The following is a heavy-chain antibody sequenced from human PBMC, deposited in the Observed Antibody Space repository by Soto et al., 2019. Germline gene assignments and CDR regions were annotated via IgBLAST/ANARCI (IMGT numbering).Heavy chain of an antibody. CDR1: GFIFSSYA. V-gene: IGHV3-23*01. Sequence: GGSLRLSCAASGFIFSSYAMSWVRQAPGKGLEWVSAISGSGGSTYYADSVKGRVTISRDNAKNTLYLHMNSLRAEDTAVYYCARGTSTPGFDYLGQGTLVTVSA. J-gene: IGHJ4*02. D-gene: IGHD1-1*01. CDR2: ISGSGGST. CDR3: ARGTSTPGFDY.